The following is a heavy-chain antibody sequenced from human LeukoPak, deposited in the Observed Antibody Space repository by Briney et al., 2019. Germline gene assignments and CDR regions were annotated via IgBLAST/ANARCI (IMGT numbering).Heavy chain of an antibody. V-gene: IGHV5-10-1*01. CDR3: ARDRGANIANDY. D-gene: IGHD5-18*01. CDR1: GYSFTNYW. J-gene: IGHJ4*02. Sequence: GESLKISCQGSGYSFTNYWINWVRQMPGKGLEWMGRIDPTDSHTSYSPSFQGHVTISADKSITTAYLQWSSLKASDTAMYYCARDRGANIANDYWGQGTLVTVSS. CDR2: IDPTDSHT.